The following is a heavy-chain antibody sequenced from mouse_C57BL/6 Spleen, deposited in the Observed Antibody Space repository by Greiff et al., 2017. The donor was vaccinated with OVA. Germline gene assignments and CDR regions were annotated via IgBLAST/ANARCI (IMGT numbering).Heavy chain of an antibody. J-gene: IGHJ4*01. CDR3: AKTARASYYAMDY. D-gene: IGHD3-2*01. CDR2: INPNNGGT. CDR1: GYTFTDYN. Sequence: VQLQQSGPELVKPGASVKIPCKASGYTFTDYNMDWVKQSHGKSLEWIGDINPNNGGTNYNQKFKGKATLTVDKSSSTAYMELRSLTSEDTAVYYYAKTARASYYAMDYWGQGTSVTVSS. V-gene: IGHV1-18*01.